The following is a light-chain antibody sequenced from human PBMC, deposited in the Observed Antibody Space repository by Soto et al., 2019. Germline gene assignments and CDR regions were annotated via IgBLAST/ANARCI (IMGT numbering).Light chain of an antibody. V-gene: IGLV2-14*01. CDR2: DVS. Sequence: QSDLTQPASVSGSPGQSITISCTGTSSDVGGYNYVSWYQQHPGKAPKLMIYDVSNRPSGVSNHFSGSKAGNTASLTISGLQAEDEADYYCSSYTSSSTLVFVGGTKLTVL. J-gene: IGLJ2*01. CDR3: SSYTSSSTLV. CDR1: SSDVGGYNY.